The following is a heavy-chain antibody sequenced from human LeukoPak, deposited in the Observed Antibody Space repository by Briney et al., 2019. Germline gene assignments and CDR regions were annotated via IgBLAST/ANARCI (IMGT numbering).Heavy chain of an antibody. Sequence: PGGSLRLSCAASGFTFSSYAMSWVRQAPGEGLEWVSAISGSGGSTYYADSVKGRFTISRDNSKNTLYPQMNSLRAEDTAVYYCAKALSQWTVTTGFDYWGQGTLVTVSS. CDR2: ISGSGGST. D-gene: IGHD4-17*01. CDR1: GFTFSSYA. J-gene: IGHJ4*02. CDR3: AKALSQWTVTTGFDY. V-gene: IGHV3-23*01.